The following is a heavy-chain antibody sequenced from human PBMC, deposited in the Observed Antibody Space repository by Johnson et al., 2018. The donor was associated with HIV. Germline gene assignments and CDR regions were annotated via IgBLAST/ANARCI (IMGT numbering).Heavy chain of an antibody. J-gene: IGHJ3*02. D-gene: IGHD3-3*01. V-gene: IGHV3-30*03. CDR2: ISYDGSNK. CDR3: ARGGRYRFLEWSISDAFEI. CDR1: GFTFSSYG. Sequence: QVQLVESGGGVVQPGRSLRLSCAASGFTFSSYGMHWVRQAPGKGLEWVAVISYDGSNKYYADSVKGRFTISRDNSKNTLYLQMNSLRAEDTAVYYCARGGRYRFLEWSISDAFEIWGQGTMVTVSS.